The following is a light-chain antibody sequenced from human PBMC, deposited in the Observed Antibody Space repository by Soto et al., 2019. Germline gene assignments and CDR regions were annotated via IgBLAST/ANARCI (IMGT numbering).Light chain of an antibody. CDR2: EVS. CDR3: SSYAGYSVL. Sequence: QSALTQPASVSGSPGQSITFSCTGTSSDVGGYIYVSWYQQHPGKAPKLIIYEVSNRPSGVSNRFSGSKSGNTASLTISGLQAEDEADFYCSSYAGYSVLFGGGTKVTVL. V-gene: IGLV2-14*01. J-gene: IGLJ2*01. CDR1: SSDVGGYIY.